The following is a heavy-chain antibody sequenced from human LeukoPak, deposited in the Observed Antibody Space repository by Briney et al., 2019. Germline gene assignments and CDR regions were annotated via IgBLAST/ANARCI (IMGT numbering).Heavy chain of an antibody. J-gene: IGHJ4*02. CDR1: GFTVSSNY. CDR3: ARQPYSYGPYYFDY. CDR2: IYSGGST. D-gene: IGHD5-18*01. V-gene: IGHV3-53*01. Sequence: GGSLRLSCAASGFTVSSNYMSWVRQAPGKGLEWVSVIYSGGSTYYADSVKGRFTISRDNSKNTLYLQMNSLRAEDTAVYYCARQPYSYGPYYFDYWGQGTLVTVSS.